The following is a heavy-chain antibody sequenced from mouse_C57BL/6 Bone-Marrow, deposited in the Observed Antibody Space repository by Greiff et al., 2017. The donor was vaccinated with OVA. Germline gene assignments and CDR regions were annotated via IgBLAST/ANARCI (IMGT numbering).Heavy chain of an antibody. V-gene: IGHV1-7*01. CDR2: INPSSGYN. CDR3: ARWSRGAY. Sequence: VQLQQSGAELARPGDSVKLSCKASGYTFTSYWMHWVKQRPGQGLEWIGYINPSSGYNKYNQKFKDKATLTADKSSSNAYIQLSTLTYEDSAVYYCARWSRGAYWGQGTLVTVSA. CDR1: GYTFTSYW. J-gene: IGHJ3*01.